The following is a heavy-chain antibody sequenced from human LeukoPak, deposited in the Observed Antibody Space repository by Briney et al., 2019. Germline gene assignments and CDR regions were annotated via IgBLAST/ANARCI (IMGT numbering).Heavy chain of an antibody. V-gene: IGHV3-7*01. Sequence: GGSLRLSCAASGFTFSGYWMTWVRQAPAKGWEGVANIKQDGTEKYYVDSVKGRFSISRDNAKNSLYPQMNSLRDEDTAVYYCTRGRYNDYWGQGTLVTVSS. CDR1: GFTFSGYW. D-gene: IGHD2-2*02. J-gene: IGHJ4*02. CDR3: TRGRYNDY. CDR2: IKQDGTEK.